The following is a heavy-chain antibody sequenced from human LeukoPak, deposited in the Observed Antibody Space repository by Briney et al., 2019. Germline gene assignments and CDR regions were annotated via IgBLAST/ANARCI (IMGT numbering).Heavy chain of an antibody. CDR2: ISSSGSTI. CDR1: GFTFSDYY. V-gene: IGHV3-11*01. J-gene: IGHJ4*02. Sequence: PGGSLRLPCAASGFTFSDYYMSWIRQAPGKGLEWVSYISSSGSTIYYADSVKGRFTISRDNAKNSLYLQMNSLRAEDTAVYYCARVGYCTNGVCFRPEAYYFDYWGQGTLVTVSS. D-gene: IGHD2-8*01. CDR3: ARVGYCTNGVCFRPEAYYFDY.